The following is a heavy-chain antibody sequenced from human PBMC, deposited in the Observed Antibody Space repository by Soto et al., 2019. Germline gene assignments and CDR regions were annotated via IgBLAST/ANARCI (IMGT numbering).Heavy chain of an antibody. Sequence: QVQLVESGGGVAQPGRSLRLSCIASGFKFSRYGMHWVRQAAGKGLEWVAVIWDDGSKKFYADSVKGRLTISRDNSKNTLSLQMDSLRAEDAAVYYCARDEGYCSGGRCYSLGFDRWGQGTMVTVSS. CDR3: ARDEGYCSGGRCYSLGFDR. CDR2: IWDDGSKK. J-gene: IGHJ4*02. V-gene: IGHV3-33*01. D-gene: IGHD2-15*01. CDR1: GFKFSRYG.